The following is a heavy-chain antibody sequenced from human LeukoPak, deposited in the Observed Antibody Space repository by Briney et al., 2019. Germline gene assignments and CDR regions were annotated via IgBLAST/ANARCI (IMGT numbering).Heavy chain of an antibody. CDR1: GFAFNTYS. V-gene: IGHV3-21*03. CDR2: IFSSSTYI. Sequence: GESLRLSCAASGFAFNTYSMNRVRQAPGKGLEWVSFIFSSSTYIYYTDSVKGRFTISRDNARNSLYLQMDNLRAEDTGVYYCARDFYDGFALDYWGQGTLVTVSS. D-gene: IGHD2/OR15-2a*01. J-gene: IGHJ4*02. CDR3: ARDFYDGFALDY.